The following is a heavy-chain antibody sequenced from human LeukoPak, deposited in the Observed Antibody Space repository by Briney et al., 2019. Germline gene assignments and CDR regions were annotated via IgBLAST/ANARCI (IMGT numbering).Heavy chain of an antibody. D-gene: IGHD3-10*01. CDR2: IYYSGST. Sequence: SETLSLTCTVSGGSISSGGYYWSWIRQHPGKGLEWIGYIYYSGSTYYNPSLKSRVIISVDTSKNQFSLKLSSVTAADTAVYYCARDLPGFGESDYYYGMDVWGQGTTVTVSS. V-gene: IGHV4-31*03. CDR1: GGSISSGGYY. CDR3: ARDLPGFGESDYYYGMDV. J-gene: IGHJ6*02.